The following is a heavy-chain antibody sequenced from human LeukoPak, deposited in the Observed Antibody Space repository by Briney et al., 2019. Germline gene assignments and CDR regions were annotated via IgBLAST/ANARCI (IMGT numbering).Heavy chain of an antibody. V-gene: IGHV4-39*01. Sequence: PSETLSLTCTVSGGSISSSDYYWGWIRQPPGKGLEWIGSIYYSGSTYYNPSLKSRVTISVDTSENQFSLKLSSVTAADTAVYYCARRVTGTTRYFDYWGQGTLVTVSS. CDR3: ARRVTGTTRYFDY. CDR1: GGSISSSDYY. J-gene: IGHJ4*02. CDR2: IYYSGST. D-gene: IGHD1-20*01.